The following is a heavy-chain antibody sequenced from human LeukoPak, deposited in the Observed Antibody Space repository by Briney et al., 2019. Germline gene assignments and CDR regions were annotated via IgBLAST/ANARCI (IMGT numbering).Heavy chain of an antibody. V-gene: IGHV4-59*01. D-gene: IGHD4-17*01. CDR3: ARGDGDYGWFDP. J-gene: IGHJ5*02. CDR1: GGSISSYY. Sequence: SETLSLTCTVSGGSISSYYWSWIRQPPGNGLEWIGYIYYTGSTNCNPSLKSRVTISVDTSKNHFSLKLSSVTAADTAVYYCARGDGDYGWFDPWGQGTLVTVSS. CDR2: IYYTGST.